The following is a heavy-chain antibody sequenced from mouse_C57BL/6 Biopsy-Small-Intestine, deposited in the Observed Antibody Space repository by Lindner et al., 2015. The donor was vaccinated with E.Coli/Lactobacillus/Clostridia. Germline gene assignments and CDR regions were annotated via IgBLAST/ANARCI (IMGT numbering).Heavy chain of an antibody. V-gene: IGHV1-81*01. Sequence: SVKVSCKASGGTFSSYAISWVRQAPGQGLEWMGGIIPIFGTANYAQKFQGRVTITAYESTSTAYMELSSLRSEDTAVYYCARAYRGYSSGWYYYYGMDVWGQGTTVTVSS. CDR1: GGTFSSYA. J-gene: IGHJ1*01. CDR2: IIPIFGTA. D-gene: IGHD1-1*01. CDR3: ARAYRGYSSGWYYYYGMDV.